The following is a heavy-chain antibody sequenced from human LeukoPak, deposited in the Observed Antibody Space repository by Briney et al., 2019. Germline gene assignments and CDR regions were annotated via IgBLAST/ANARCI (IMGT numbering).Heavy chain of an antibody. CDR2: IYTSGST. D-gene: IGHD6-13*01. J-gene: IGHJ4*02. V-gene: IGHV4-61*02. CDR3: ARLIAAAGILFWDY. CDR1: GGSISSGSYY. Sequence: SETLSLTCTVSGGSISSGSYYWSWIRQPAGKGLEWIGRIYTSGSTNYNPPLKSRVTISVDTSKNQFSLKLSSVTAADTAVYDCARLIAAAGILFWDYWGQGTLVTVSS.